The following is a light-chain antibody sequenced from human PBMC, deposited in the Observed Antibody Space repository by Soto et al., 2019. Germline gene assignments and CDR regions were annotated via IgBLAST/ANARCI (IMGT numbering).Light chain of an antibody. CDR1: SSDVGGYNF. V-gene: IGLV2-14*01. J-gene: IGLJ1*01. CDR3: NSYVSGGNI. CDR2: EVT. Sequence: QSVLTQPASVSGSPGQSITISCAGTSSDVGGYNFVSRYQQHPGKAPKLIIYEVTNRPSGVSDRFSGSKSGDTASLTISGLQAEDEADYYCNSYVSGGNIFGTGTKLTVL.